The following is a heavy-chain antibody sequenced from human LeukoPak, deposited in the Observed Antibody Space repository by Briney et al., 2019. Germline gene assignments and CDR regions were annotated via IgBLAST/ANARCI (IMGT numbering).Heavy chain of an antibody. J-gene: IGHJ6*02. V-gene: IGHV3-74*01. Sequence: PGGSLRLSCAASGFTFSSYSMNWVRQAPGKGLVWVSRIKGDESSTNYADSVKGRFTISRDNAKNTVYLHMNSLRVEDAAVYYCARGIKNYYGVDVWGQGTTVTVSS. CDR1: GFTFSSYS. D-gene: IGHD2-15*01. CDR3: ARGIKNYYGVDV. CDR2: IKGDESST.